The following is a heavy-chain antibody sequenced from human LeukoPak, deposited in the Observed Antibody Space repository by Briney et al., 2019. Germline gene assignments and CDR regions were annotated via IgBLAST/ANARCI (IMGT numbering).Heavy chain of an antibody. CDR1: GYSISSVYY. CDR3: ARDLYYYDSSGYSPGYFDY. Sequence: SETLSLTGTVSGYSISSVYYWGWIRQPPGQGLEWIGSIYHSGSTYYNLSLKSPMTISVDTSKNQFSLRLSSVTAADTTMYYCARDLYYYDSSGYSPGYFDYWGQGTLVTVSS. J-gene: IGHJ4*02. D-gene: IGHD3-22*01. V-gene: IGHV4-38-2*02. CDR2: IYHSGST.